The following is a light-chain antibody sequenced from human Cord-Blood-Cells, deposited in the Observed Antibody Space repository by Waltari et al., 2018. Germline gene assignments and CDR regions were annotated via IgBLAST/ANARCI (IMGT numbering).Light chain of an antibody. J-gene: IGLJ3*02. Sequence: QSALTQPASVSGSPGQSITISRPGTSRDVVGFTYVSWYQKHPGKAPNLMIYDVSNRPSGVSNRFSGSKSGNTASLTISGLQAEDEADYYCSSYTSSSTWVFGGGTKLTVL. V-gene: IGLV2-14*01. CDR2: DVS. CDR1: SRDVVGFTY. CDR3: SSYTSSSTWV.